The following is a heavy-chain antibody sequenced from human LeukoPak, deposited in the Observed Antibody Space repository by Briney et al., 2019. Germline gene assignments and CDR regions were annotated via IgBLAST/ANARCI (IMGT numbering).Heavy chain of an antibody. CDR1: GDSVSSNSAA. CDR2: TFYRSKWYN. D-gene: IGHD6-13*01. J-gene: IGHJ4*02. Sequence: SQTLSLTCAISGDSVSSNSAAWNWIRQSPSRGLEWLGRTFYRSKWYNDYAVSVKSRITINPDTTKNQISLQLSSVTPEDTAVYYCAREYSISRTPNRHDYWGQGTLVTVSS. V-gene: IGHV6-1*01. CDR3: AREYSISRTPNRHDY.